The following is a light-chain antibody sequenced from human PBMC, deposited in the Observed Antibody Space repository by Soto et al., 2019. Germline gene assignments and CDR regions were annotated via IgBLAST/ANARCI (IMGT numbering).Light chain of an antibody. J-gene: IGKJ1*01. CDR3: QQYYYYST. CDR2: DVS. V-gene: IGKV1-5*01. CDR1: QSLNGR. Sequence: DIQMTQSPSTLSSSIGDRVTITCRASQSLNGRLAWYQQRPGHAPNLLIYDVSTLETGVPSRLSGTGSETEFTLTISGLQPDDFATYYCQQYYYYSTFGPGTKVEIK.